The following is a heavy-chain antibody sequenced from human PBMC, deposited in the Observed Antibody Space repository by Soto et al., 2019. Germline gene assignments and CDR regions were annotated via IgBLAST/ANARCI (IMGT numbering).Heavy chain of an antibody. Sequence: PGESLKISCKCSGYSFTNYWIGWVRQMPGKGLEWMWIIYPFDSETRYSPSFQGQVTISVDKSINTAYMQWSSLKAADTAMYYCARQHGNYSPLGHFEYWGQGALVTVSS. V-gene: IGHV5-51*01. J-gene: IGHJ4*02. CDR2: IYPFDSET. CDR1: GYSFTNYW. CDR3: ARQHGNYSPLGHFEY. D-gene: IGHD1-26*01.